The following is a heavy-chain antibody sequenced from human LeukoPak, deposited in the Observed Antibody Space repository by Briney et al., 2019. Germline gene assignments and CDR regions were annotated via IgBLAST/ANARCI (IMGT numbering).Heavy chain of an antibody. CDR2: IYYSGST. V-gene: IGHV4-30-4*01. CDR3: ARVAPSQWLLLPNYFDY. Sequence: SETLSLTCTVSGGSISSGDYYWSWIRQPPGKGLEWIGYIYYSGSTYYNPSLKSRVTISVDTSKNQFSLKLSSVTAADTAVYYCARVAPSQWLLLPNYFDYWGQETLVTVSS. CDR1: GGSISSGDYY. D-gene: IGHD3-22*01. J-gene: IGHJ4*02.